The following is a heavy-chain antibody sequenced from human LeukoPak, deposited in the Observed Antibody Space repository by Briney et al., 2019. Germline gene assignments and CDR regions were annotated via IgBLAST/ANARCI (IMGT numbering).Heavy chain of an antibody. V-gene: IGHV4-34*01. D-gene: IGHD3-22*01. CDR1: GGSFSGYY. Sequence: PSETLSLTCAVYGGSFSGYYWSWIRQPPGKGLEWIGEINHSGSTNYNPSLKSRVTISVVTSKNQFSLKLSSVTAADTAVYYCARGYAMIVVVPYWYFDLWGRGTLVTVSS. CDR2: INHSGST. CDR3: ARGYAMIVVVPYWYFDL. J-gene: IGHJ2*01.